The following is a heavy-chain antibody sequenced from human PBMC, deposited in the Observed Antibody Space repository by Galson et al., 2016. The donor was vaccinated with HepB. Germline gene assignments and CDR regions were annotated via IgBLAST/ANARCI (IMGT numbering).Heavy chain of an antibody. CDR2: ISGSDDST. CDR1: GFTFSSYA. Sequence: SLRLSCAASGFTFSSYAMSWVRQAPGKGLEWVSSISGSDDSTYYADSVKGRFTISRDNSKNTMYLQMNSLRAEDTAVYYCAKGAGQWLVRFDYRGQGTLVTVSS. D-gene: IGHD6-19*01. J-gene: IGHJ4*02. V-gene: IGHV3-23*01. CDR3: AKGAGQWLVRFDY.